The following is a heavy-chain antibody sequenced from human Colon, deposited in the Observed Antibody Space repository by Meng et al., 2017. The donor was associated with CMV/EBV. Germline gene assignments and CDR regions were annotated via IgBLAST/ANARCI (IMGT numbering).Heavy chain of an antibody. CDR2: INHSGST. Sequence: GSLRLSCAVYGGSFSGYYWSWIRQPPGKGLEWIGEINHSGSTNYNPSLKSRVTISVDTSKNQFSLKLSSVTAADTAVYYCARGGGRRYCSTSCYSFRQYYYYGMDVWGQGTTVTVSS. CDR1: GGSFSGYY. V-gene: IGHV4-34*01. J-gene: IGHJ6*02. CDR3: ARGGGRRYCSTSCYSFRQYYYYGMDV. D-gene: IGHD2-2*02.